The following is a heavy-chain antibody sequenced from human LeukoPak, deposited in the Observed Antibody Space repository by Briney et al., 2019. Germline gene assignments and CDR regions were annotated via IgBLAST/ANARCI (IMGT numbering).Heavy chain of an antibody. V-gene: IGHV4-39*07. CDR3: ARAVFSHGFKGIAAP. D-gene: IGHD6-13*01. CDR2: IYYSGST. Sequence: PSETLSLTCTVSGGSISSSSYCWGWIRQPPGKGLEWIGSIYYSGSTYYNPSLKSRVTISVDTSKNQFSLKLSSVTAADTAVYYCARAVFSHGFKGIAAPWGQGTLVTVSS. CDR1: GGSISSSSYC. J-gene: IGHJ5*02.